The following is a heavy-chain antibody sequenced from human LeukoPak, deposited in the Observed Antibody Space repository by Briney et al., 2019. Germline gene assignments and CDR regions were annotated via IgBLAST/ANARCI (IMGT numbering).Heavy chain of an antibody. D-gene: IGHD2-15*01. CDR1: GGSISSGYY. Sequence: SETLSLTCTVSGGSISSGYYWGWIRQPPGQGLEWIGSIYHSGSTYYNPSLKSRVTISVDTSKNQFSLKLSSVTAADTAVYYCAREIYCSGGSCSLDAFDIWGQGTMVTVSS. CDR2: IYHSGST. CDR3: AREIYCSGGSCSLDAFDI. J-gene: IGHJ3*02. V-gene: IGHV4-38-2*02.